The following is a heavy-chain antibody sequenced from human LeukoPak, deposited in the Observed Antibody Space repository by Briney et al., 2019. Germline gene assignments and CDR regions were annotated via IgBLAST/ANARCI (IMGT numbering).Heavy chain of an antibody. V-gene: IGHV1-58*01. CDR2: IVVGSGNT. CDR1: GFTFSTSA. Sequence: SVKVSCKASGFTFSTSAVQWVRQARGQRLEWIGWIVVGSGNTHYAQKFQERVTITRDVSTNTAYMELSSLRSEDTAVYYCAREGGFIAVESPGAFDIWGQGTMVTVSS. J-gene: IGHJ3*02. CDR3: AREGGFIAVESPGAFDI. D-gene: IGHD6-19*01.